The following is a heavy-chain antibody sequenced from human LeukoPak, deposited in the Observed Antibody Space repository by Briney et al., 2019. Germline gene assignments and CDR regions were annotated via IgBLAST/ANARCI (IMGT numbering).Heavy chain of an antibody. D-gene: IGHD3-16*01. Sequence: AGGSLRLSCAASGFTFSSYAMSWVRQAPGKGLEWVSAISGSGGSTYYADSVKGRFTISRDKSKNSLYLQMNSLRAEDTAVYYCARDRWSLGYWGQGTLVTVSS. CDR1: GFTFSSYA. CDR2: ISGSGGST. CDR3: ARDRWSLGY. J-gene: IGHJ4*02. V-gene: IGHV3-23*01.